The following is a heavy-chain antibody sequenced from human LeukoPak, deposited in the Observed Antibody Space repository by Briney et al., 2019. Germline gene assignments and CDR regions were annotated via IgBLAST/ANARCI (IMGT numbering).Heavy chain of an antibody. CDR2: ISNDGSRK. J-gene: IGHJ4*02. CDR3: ARDRAWNYFDY. Sequence: PGGSLRLSCAASGFTFSKYGMHWVRQAPGKGLEWVAIISNDGSRKYYAHSVEGRFTISRDNSKNTLYLQMDSLRAEDTAVYYCARDRAWNYFDYWGQGTLVTVSS. V-gene: IGHV3-30*03. CDR1: GFTFSKYG. D-gene: IGHD3-3*01.